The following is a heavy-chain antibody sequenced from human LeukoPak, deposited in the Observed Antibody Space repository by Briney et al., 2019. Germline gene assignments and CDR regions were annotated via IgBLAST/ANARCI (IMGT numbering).Heavy chain of an antibody. D-gene: IGHD6-13*01. J-gene: IGHJ4*02. V-gene: IGHV4-39*07. CDR1: GGSISSSSYY. Sequence: PSETLSLTCTVSGGSISSSSYYWGWIRQPPGKGLEWIGSIYYSGSTYYNPSLKSRVTISVDTSKNQFSLKLSSVTAADTAVYYCARGGAAAYWGQGTLVTVSS. CDR3: ARGGAAAY. CDR2: IYYSGST.